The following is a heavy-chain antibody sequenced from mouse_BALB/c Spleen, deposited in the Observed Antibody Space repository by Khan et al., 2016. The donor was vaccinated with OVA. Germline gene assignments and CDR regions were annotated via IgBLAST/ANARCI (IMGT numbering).Heavy chain of an antibody. V-gene: IGHV2-9*02. CDR1: GFSLTSYG. J-gene: IGHJ1*01. CDR2: IWAGGST. CDR3: ARYYGNYWWYFDV. Sequence: QVQLKQSGPGLVAPSQSLSITCTVSGFSLTSYGVHWVRQPPGKGLEWLGVIWAGGSTNYNSALMSRLSIRTDNSKSQVFIKVNNLQTDHTAMYYCARYYGNYWWYFDVWGAGTTVTVSS. D-gene: IGHD2-1*01.